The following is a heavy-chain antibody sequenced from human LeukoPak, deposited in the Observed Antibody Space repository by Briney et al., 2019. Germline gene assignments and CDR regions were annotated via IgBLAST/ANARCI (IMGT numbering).Heavy chain of an antibody. CDR2: INPNSGGP. CDR3: PRAEWLRYFDY. V-gene: IGHV1-2*02. Sequence: RPSLKVSCKASGYTFTGYYMHCVRQAPGQGLEWMGWINPNSGGPKYAQKFQGKVTMTRDTSISTAYMERTRLRPHDPPVDYLPRAEWLRYFDYWGQGALVTVSS. J-gene: IGHJ4*02. D-gene: IGHD5-12*01. CDR1: GYTFTGYY.